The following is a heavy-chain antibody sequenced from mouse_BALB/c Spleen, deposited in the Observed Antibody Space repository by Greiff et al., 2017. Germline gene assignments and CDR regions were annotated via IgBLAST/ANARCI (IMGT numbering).Heavy chain of an antibody. CDR1: GDSITSGY. Sequence: EVKLVESGPSLVKPSQTLSLTCSVTGDSITSGYWNWIRKFPGNKLEYMGYISYSGSTYYNPSLKSRISITRDTSKNQYYLQLNSVTTEDTATYYCARYRNYDYDGNYAMDYWGQGTSVTVSS. J-gene: IGHJ4*01. CDR3: ARYRNYDYDGNYAMDY. V-gene: IGHV3-8*02. D-gene: IGHD2-4*01. CDR2: ISYSGST.